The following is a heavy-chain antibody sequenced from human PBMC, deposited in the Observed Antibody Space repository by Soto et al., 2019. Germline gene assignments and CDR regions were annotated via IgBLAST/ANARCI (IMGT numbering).Heavy chain of an antibody. Sequence: QVQLVQSGPEVKKPGASVKVSCKASGYIFSNYGIAWVRQAPGQGPEWMGWISGYNGNTNSVQKLQGRVTMTTDTSTTTAYMEPRSLTSDDTAVYYCARGRYSSGGMDVWGQGTTVIVSS. CDR2: ISGYNGNT. V-gene: IGHV1-18*01. CDR1: GYIFSNYG. CDR3: ARGRYSSGGMDV. J-gene: IGHJ6*02. D-gene: IGHD3-9*01.